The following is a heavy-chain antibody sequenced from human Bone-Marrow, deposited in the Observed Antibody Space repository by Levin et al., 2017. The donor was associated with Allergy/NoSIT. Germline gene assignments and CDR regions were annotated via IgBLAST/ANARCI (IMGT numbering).Heavy chain of an antibody. Sequence: ASVKVSCKASGYTFTSYYIHWVRQAPGQGLEWMGMLNPSGYSTTYAQKFQGRVTMTSDTSTSTVYMELSSLRSEDTAVYYCARGSSGWYSSYYWGQGILVTVSS. D-gene: IGHD6-19*01. J-gene: IGHJ4*02. CDR1: GYTFTSYY. CDR2: LNPSGYST. V-gene: IGHV1-46*01. CDR3: ARGSSGWYSSYY.